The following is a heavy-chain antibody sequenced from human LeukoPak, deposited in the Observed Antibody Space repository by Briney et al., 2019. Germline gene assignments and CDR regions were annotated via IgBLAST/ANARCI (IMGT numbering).Heavy chain of an antibody. CDR1: GGSISSYY. D-gene: IGHD2-2*01. Sequence: SETLSLTCTVSGGSISSYYWSWIRQPPGKGLEWIGYIYYSGSTSYNPSLKSRVTISVDTSKNQFSLKLSSVTAADTAVYYCARGGLEYQLLSYFDYWGQGTLVTVSS. CDR3: ARGGLEYQLLSYFDY. CDR2: IYYSGST. V-gene: IGHV4-59*01. J-gene: IGHJ4*02.